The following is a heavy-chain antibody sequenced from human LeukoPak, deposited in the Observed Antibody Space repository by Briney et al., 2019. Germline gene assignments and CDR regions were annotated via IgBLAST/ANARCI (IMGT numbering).Heavy chain of an antibody. CDR3: ARDHVLRYFDWLRGGSWFDP. Sequence: SETLSLTRAVYGGSFSGYYWSWIRQPPGKGLEWIGEINHSGSTNYNPSLKSRVTISVDTSKNQFSLKLSSVTAADTAVYYCARDHVLRYFDWLRGGSWFDPWGQGTLVAVSS. CDR1: GGSFSGYY. CDR2: INHSGST. V-gene: IGHV4-34*01. J-gene: IGHJ5*02. D-gene: IGHD3-9*01.